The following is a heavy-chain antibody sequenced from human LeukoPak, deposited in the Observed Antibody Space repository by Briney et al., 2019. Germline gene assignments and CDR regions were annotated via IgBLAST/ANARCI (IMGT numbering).Heavy chain of an antibody. Sequence: SETLSLTCAVYGGSFSGYYWSWIRQPPGKGLEWIGEINHSGSTNYNPSLKSRVTISVDTSKNQFSLKLSSVTAADTAVYYCASISGSSNWFDPWGQGTLVTVSS. V-gene: IGHV4-34*01. CDR2: INHSGST. J-gene: IGHJ5*02. CDR1: GGSFSGYY. D-gene: IGHD3-10*01. CDR3: ASISGSSNWFDP.